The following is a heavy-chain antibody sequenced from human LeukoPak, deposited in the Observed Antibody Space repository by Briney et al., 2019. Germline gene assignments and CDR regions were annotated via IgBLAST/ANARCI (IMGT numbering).Heavy chain of an antibody. CDR2: IYDRGST. D-gene: IGHD1-26*01. Sequence: SETLSLTCTVTGASISSHYWCWIRQTPGTGLEWIGDIYDRGSTTYNPPLKSRVSISVDTSRNQFSPNLRSVTAADTAVYYCAKIEVGRFDPWGQGTLVTVSS. V-gene: IGHV4-59*11. J-gene: IGHJ5*02. CDR3: AKIEVGRFDP. CDR1: GASISSHY.